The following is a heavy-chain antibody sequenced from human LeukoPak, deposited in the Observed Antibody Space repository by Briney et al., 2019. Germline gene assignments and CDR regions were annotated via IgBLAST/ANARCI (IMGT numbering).Heavy chain of an antibody. D-gene: IGHD3-10*01. V-gene: IGHV3-33*01. CDR2: IWYDGSNK. CDR3: ARPRDTGMYYGMDV. Sequence: GRSLRLSCAASGFIFSGYGMHWVRQAPGKGLEWVAVIWYDGSNKFYVDSVKGRFTISRGNSKGTLYLEMNSLRVEDTAVYYCARPRDTGMYYGMDVWGRGTTVTVSS. CDR1: GFIFSGYG. J-gene: IGHJ6*02.